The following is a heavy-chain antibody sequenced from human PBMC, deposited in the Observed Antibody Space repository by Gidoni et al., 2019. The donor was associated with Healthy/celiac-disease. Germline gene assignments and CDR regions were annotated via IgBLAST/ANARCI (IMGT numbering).Heavy chain of an antibody. J-gene: IGHJ2*01. CDR2: ISGSGGST. V-gene: IGHV3-23*01. CDR3: ATGSGWSLYWYFDL. Sequence: EVQLLESGGGLVQPGGSLRLSCAASGFTFSSYAMSWVRQAPGKGLEWVSAISGSGGSTYYADSVKGRFTISRDNSKNTLYLQMNSLRAEDTAVYYCATGSGWSLYWYFDLWGRGTLVTVSA. CDR1: GFTFSSYA. D-gene: IGHD6-19*01.